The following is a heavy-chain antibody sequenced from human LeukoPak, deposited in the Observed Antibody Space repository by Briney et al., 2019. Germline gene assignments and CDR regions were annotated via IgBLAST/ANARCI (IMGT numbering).Heavy chain of an antibody. V-gene: IGHV1-18*01. D-gene: IGHD5-18*01. CDR2: ISAYNGNT. J-gene: IGHJ4*02. Sequence: GASVKVSCKASGYTFTSYGISWVRQAPGQGLEWMGWISAYNGNTNYAQKLQGRVTMTTDTSTSTAYMELRSLRSDDTAVYYCARVSTAMVVGVPDYWGQGTLVTVSS. CDR1: GYTFTSYG. CDR3: ARVSTAMVVGVPDY.